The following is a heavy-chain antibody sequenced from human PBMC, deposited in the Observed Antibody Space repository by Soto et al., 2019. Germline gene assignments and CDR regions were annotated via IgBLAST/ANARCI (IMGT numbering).Heavy chain of an antibody. CDR2: IIPIFGTA. CDR3: ARESRYCSGGSCYFLPGIDY. Sequence: QVQLVQSGAEVKKPGSSVKVSCKASGGTFSSYAISWVRQAPGQGLEWMGGIIPIFGTANYAQKFQGRVTMPADDSPSTAYMELSSLSSEDTAVYYCARESRYCSGGSCYFLPGIDYWGQGTLVTVSS. D-gene: IGHD2-15*01. V-gene: IGHV1-69*12. CDR1: GGTFSSYA. J-gene: IGHJ4*02.